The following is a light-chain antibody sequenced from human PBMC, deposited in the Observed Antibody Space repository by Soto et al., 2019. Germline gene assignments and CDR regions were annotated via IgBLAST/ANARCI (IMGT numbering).Light chain of an antibody. CDR3: QQVNDYPIT. CDR2: DAS. CDR1: QDISNY. J-gene: IGKJ5*01. Sequence: DIQMTQSPSSLSASVGDRVTITCQASQDISNYLNWYQQKPGKAPKLLIYDASTLQSGVPSRFSGSGSGTEFTLTISSLQPEDFATYHCQQVNDYPITFGQGTRLEI. V-gene: IGKV1-9*01.